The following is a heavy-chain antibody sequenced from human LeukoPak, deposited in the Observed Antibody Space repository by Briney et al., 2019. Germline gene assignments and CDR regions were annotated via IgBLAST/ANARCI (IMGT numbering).Heavy chain of an antibody. CDR3: AYDSSGYYYRPYYFDY. Sequence: SVKVSCKASGGTFSSYAISWVRQAPGQGLEWMGGIIPIVGTANYAQKFQGRVTITTAESTSTAYMELSSLRSEDTAVYYCAYDSSGYYYRPYYFDYWGQGTLVTVSS. CDR2: IIPIVGTA. D-gene: IGHD3-22*01. V-gene: IGHV1-69*05. J-gene: IGHJ4*02. CDR1: GGTFSSYA.